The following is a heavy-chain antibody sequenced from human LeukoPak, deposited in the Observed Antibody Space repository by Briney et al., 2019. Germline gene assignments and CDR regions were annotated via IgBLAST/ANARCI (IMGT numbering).Heavy chain of an antibody. V-gene: IGHV4-59*08. CDR1: GGSISSYY. J-gene: IGHJ5*02. CDR2: IHYSGST. Sequence: SETLSLTCTVSGGSISSYYWSWIRQPPGKGLEWIGYIHYSGSTNYNPSLKSRVTISVDTSKNQFSLKLSSVTAADTAVYYCARHGSYYDFWSGYYTGNWFDPWGQGTLVTVSS. CDR3: ARHGSYYDFWSGYYTGNWFDP. D-gene: IGHD3-3*01.